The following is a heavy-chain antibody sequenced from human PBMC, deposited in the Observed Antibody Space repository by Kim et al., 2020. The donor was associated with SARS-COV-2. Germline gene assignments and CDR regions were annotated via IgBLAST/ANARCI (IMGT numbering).Heavy chain of an antibody. J-gene: IGHJ4*02. CDR3: ARDSHSCFDD. Sequence: EIINYNPTPRSRLTMSKATSRNKFSLKLRSVTAADTAVYYCARDSHSCFDDWGQGILVTVSS. V-gene: IGHV4-4*07. CDR2: EII.